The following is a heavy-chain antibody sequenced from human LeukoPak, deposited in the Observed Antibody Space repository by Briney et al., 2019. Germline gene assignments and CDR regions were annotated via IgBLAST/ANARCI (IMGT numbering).Heavy chain of an antibody. CDR3: ARDRHYLYYYDSSGYYYENWYFDL. V-gene: IGHV3-33*01. Sequence: GGSLRLSCAASGFTFSSYGMHWVRQAPGKGLEWVAVIWHDGSNKYYADSVKGRFTISRDNSKNTLCLQMNSLRAEDTAVYYCARDRHYLYYYDSSGYYYENWYFDLWGRGTLVTVSS. J-gene: IGHJ2*01. CDR1: GFTFSSYG. D-gene: IGHD3-22*01. CDR2: IWHDGSNK.